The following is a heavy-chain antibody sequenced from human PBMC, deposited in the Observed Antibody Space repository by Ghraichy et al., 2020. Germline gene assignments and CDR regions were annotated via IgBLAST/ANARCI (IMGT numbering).Heavy chain of an antibody. CDR2: INHSGST. J-gene: IGHJ4*02. Sequence: SETLSLTCAVYGGSFSGYYWSWIRQPPGKGLEWIGEINHSGSTNYNPSLKSRVTISVDTSKNQFSLKLSSVTAADTAVYYCARGRGKWGSFDYWGQGTLVTVSS. V-gene: IGHV4-34*01. CDR1: GGSFSGYY. CDR3: ARGRGKWGSFDY. D-gene: IGHD3-16*01.